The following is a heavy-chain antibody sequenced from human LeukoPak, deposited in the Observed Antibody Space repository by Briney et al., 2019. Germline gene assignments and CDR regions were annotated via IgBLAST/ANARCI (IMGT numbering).Heavy chain of an antibody. CDR2: GDYSGGT. CDR3: ARKRGEEYSSGWYKRNYFDN. J-gene: IGHJ4*02. V-gene: IGHV4-39*07. D-gene: IGHD6-19*01. CDR1: GFTFSSYW. Sequence: PGGSLRLSCAASGFTFSSYWMNWVRQPPGKGLEWIASGDYSGGTYYNPSLESRVTISADMSKNQFSLKLSSVTAADTAVYYCARKRGEEYSSGWYKRNYFDNWGQGTRVAVSS.